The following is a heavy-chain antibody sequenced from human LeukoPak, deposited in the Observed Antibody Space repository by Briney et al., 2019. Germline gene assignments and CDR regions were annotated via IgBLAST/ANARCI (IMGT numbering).Heavy chain of an antibody. J-gene: IGHJ6*03. CDR1: GGSFSGYY. CDR2: INHSGST. CDR3: ARVRRVIAARRRTYYYYYYMDV. V-gene: IGHV4-34*01. D-gene: IGHD6-6*01. Sequence: SETLSLTCAVYGGSFSGYYWSWIRQPPGKGLEWIGEINHSGSTNYNPSLKSRVTISVDTSKNQFSLKLSSVTAADTAVYYCARVRRVIAARRRTYYYYYYMDVWGKGTTVTVSS.